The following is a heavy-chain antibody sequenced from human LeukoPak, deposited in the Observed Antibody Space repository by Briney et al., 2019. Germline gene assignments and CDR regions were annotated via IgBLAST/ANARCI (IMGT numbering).Heavy chain of an antibody. V-gene: IGHV3-30*18. CDR1: GFTFSDYY. CDR2: TSDDGNDK. J-gene: IGHJ4*02. Sequence: GGSLRLSCAASGFTFSDYYMSWIRQAPGKGLEWLAVTSDDGNDKYYADSVKGRFTISRDNSKNTLYLQMNSLRVEDTAVYYCAKDRAFAPEIDYWGQGTLVTVSS. CDR3: AKDRAFAPEIDY.